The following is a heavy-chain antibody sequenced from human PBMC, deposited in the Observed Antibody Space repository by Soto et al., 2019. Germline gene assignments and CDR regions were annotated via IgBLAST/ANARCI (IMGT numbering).Heavy chain of an antibody. CDR1: GGSISSYY. J-gene: IGHJ5*02. CDR2: IYYSGGT. V-gene: IGHV4-59*01. D-gene: IGHD5-12*01. Sequence: PSETLSLTCTVSGGSISSYYWSWIRQPPGKGLEWIGYIYYSGGTNYNPSLKSRVTISVDTSKNQFSLKLSSVTAADTAVYYCARAPPYGYVTWFDPWGQGTLVTVSS. CDR3: ARAPPYGYVTWFDP.